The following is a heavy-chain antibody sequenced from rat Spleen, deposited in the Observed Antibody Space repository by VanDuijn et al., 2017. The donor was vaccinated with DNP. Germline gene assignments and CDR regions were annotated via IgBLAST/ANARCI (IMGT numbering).Heavy chain of an antibody. CDR2: ITSSGGST. CDR3: ARGGTTTGFAY. V-gene: IGHV5-31*01. J-gene: IGHJ3*01. CDR1: GFTFNNYW. D-gene: IGHD1-10*01. Sequence: EVQLVESGGDLVQPGRSLKLSCVASGFTFNNYWMTWIRQVPGKGLEWVASITSSGGSTYYPDSVKGRFTISRDNAKNTLYLQMNSLRSEDTATYYCARGGTTTGFAYWGQGTLVTVSS.